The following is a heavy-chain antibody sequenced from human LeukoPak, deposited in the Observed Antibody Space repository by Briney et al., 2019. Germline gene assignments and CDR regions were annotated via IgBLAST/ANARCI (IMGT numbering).Heavy chain of an antibody. J-gene: IGHJ5*02. D-gene: IGHD2-21*02. Sequence: PGGSLRLSCVASGFAFNIYSLNWVRQTPGKRLEWVSYITGSSSKILYADSVKGRFTISRDNAKTSVYLQMNSLRDEDTAVYYCATSRDWRVGSWGRGIAVTVSS. V-gene: IGHV3-48*02. CDR1: GFAFNIYS. CDR2: ITGSSSKI. CDR3: ATSRDWRVGS.